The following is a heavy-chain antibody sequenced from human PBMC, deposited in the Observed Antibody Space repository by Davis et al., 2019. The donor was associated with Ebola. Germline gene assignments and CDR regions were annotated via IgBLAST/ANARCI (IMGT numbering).Heavy chain of an antibody. V-gene: IGHV4-34*01. CDR1: AGSISSYY. CDR3: ARGPLRDIVVVPAAMRYYYYGMDV. D-gene: IGHD2-2*01. J-gene: IGHJ6*02. CDR2: IHHSGST. Sequence: MPSQTLSLTCAVSAGSISSYYWSWIRQPPGKGLEWIGEIHHSGSTNYNPSLKSRVTISVDTSKNQFSLKLSSVTAADTAVYYCARGPLRDIVVVPAAMRYYYYGMDVWGQGTTVTVSS.